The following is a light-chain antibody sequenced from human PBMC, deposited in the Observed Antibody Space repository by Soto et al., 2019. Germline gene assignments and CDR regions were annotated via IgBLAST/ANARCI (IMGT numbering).Light chain of an antibody. Sequence: EIVMTQSPATLSVSPGERATLSCRASQSVSSNLAWYQQKPGQAPRLLIYGASTRATGIPTRFSGSGSGTEFTLTIRSLQSVAVYYCQQYNNWGTFGQGTKVEIK. CDR2: GAS. CDR3: QQYNNWGT. CDR1: QSVSSN. V-gene: IGKV3-15*01. J-gene: IGKJ1*01.